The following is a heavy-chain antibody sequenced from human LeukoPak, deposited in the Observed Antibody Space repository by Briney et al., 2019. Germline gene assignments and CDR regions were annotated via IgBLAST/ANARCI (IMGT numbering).Heavy chain of an antibody. CDR1: GGTFSSYA. CDR3: ARRMTTVTTGRAFDI. V-gene: IGHV1-69*01. Sequence: GASVKVSCKASGGTFSSYAISWVRQALGQGLEWMGGTLPFLGTATYAQRFQGRVTITAVESTSITYLELSSLRSEDTAVYYCARRMTTVTTGRAFDIWGQGTMVTVSS. J-gene: IGHJ3*02. D-gene: IGHD4-11*01. CDR2: TLPFLGTA.